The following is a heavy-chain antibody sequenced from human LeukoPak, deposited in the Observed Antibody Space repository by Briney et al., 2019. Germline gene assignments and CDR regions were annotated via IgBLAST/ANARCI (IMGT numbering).Heavy chain of an antibody. CDR3: ARQNDRSHDY. CDR1: GGSISRSRYY. CDR2: IYYSGTT. Sequence: SETLSLTCTVSGGSISRSRYYWGWIRQPPGKGLEWIGSIYYSGTTYSNPSLKSRVTISVDTSKNQFSLKLRSVTAADTAVYYCARQNDRSHDYWGQGTLVTVSS. D-gene: IGHD1-1*01. J-gene: IGHJ4*02. V-gene: IGHV4-39*01.